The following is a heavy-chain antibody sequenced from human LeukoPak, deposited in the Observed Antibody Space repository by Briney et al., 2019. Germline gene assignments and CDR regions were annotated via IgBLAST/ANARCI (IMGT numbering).Heavy chain of an antibody. CDR2: IYSGGST. CDR3: ARGSSNSGSYYNWFDP. D-gene: IGHD1-26*01. J-gene: IGHJ5*02. V-gene: IGHV3-53*01. Sequence: PGGSLRLSCAASGFTVSSNYMSWVRQAPGKGLEWVSVIYSGGSTYYADSVKGRFTISRGNAKNSLFLQMNSLRAEGTAVYYCARGSSNSGSYYNWFDPWGQGTLVTVSS. CDR1: GFTVSSNY.